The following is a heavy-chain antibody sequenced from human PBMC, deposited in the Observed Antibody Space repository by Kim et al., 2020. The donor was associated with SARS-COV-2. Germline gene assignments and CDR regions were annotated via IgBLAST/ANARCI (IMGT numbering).Heavy chain of an antibody. D-gene: IGHD2-8*02. Sequence: GGSLRLSCAASGFIFRSYKMHWVRQTPGKGLEWVSSISERSNYIYYADSVKGRFTISRDNAQKSVFLQMTSLRVDDTAVYFCALHCTGGNCNGTWGQGTRVIVSS. CDR2: ISERSNYI. CDR3: ALHCTGGNCNGT. V-gene: IGHV3-21*01. CDR1: GFIFRSYK. J-gene: IGHJ4*02.